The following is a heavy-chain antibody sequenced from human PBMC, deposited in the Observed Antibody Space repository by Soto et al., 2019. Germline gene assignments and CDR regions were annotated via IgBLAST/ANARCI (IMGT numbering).Heavy chain of an antibody. V-gene: IGHV3-30-3*01. CDR2: ISYDGSNK. Sequence: GGSLRLSCAASGFTFSSYAMHWVRQAPGKGLEWVAVISYDGSNKYYADSVKGRFTISRDNSKNTLYLQMNSLRAEDTAVYYCARDGVLRYFDWPPRGYGMDVWGQGTTVTVSS. D-gene: IGHD3-9*01. CDR3: ARDGVLRYFDWPPRGYGMDV. J-gene: IGHJ6*02. CDR1: GFTFSSYA.